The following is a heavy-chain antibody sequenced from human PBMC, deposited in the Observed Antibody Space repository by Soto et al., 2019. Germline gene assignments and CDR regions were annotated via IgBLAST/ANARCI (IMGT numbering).Heavy chain of an antibody. J-gene: IGHJ6*02. Sequence: EVQLVETRGGLIQPGGSLRLSCAASGFTVSSNYMNWVRQAPGKGLECVSVIYIGGSTYYADSVKGRFTISRDNSKNTLYLQMNSLRAEDTAVYYCARSPGVSSSPPGWLGMDVWGQGTTVTVSS. CDR2: IYIGGST. D-gene: IGHD6-6*01. CDR3: ARSPGVSSSPPGWLGMDV. CDR1: GFTVSSNY. V-gene: IGHV3-53*02.